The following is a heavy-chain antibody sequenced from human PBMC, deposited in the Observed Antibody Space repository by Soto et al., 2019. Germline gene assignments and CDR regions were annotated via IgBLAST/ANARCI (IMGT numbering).Heavy chain of an antibody. J-gene: IGHJ5*02. CDR2: IYYSGST. Sequence: SETLSLTCTVSGGSISSYYWSWIRQPPGKGLEWIGYIYYSGSTNYNPSLKSRVTISVDTSKNQFSLKLSSVTAADTAVYYCARDGVYYGSGSLASGFDPWGQGTLVTVSS. V-gene: IGHV4-59*01. D-gene: IGHD3-10*01. CDR1: GGSISSYY. CDR3: ARDGVYYGSGSLASGFDP.